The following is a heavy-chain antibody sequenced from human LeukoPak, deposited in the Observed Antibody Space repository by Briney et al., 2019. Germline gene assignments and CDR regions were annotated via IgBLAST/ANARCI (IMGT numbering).Heavy chain of an antibody. CDR1: GGSISSYY. Sequence: SETLSLTCTVSGGSISSYYWSWIRQPPGKGLEWIGYIYYSGSTNYNPSLKSRVTISVDTSKNQFSLKLSSVTAADTAVYYCARVSGGDYSDYWGQGTLVTVSS. V-gene: IGHV4-59*01. CDR3: ARVSGGDYSDY. D-gene: IGHD2-21*01. CDR2: IYYSGST. J-gene: IGHJ4*02.